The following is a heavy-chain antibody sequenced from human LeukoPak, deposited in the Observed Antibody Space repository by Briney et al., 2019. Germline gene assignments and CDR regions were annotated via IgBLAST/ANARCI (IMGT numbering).Heavy chain of an antibody. Sequence: SETLSLTCTVSGGSISSGDYYWSWIRQPPGKGLEWIGYIYYSGSTYYNPSLKSRVTISVDTSKNQFSLKLSSVTAADTAVYYCARGGMVRGVTYWGQGTLVTVSS. D-gene: IGHD3-10*01. CDR1: GGSISSGDYY. CDR2: IYYSGST. V-gene: IGHV4-30-4*01. CDR3: ARGGMVRGVTY. J-gene: IGHJ4*02.